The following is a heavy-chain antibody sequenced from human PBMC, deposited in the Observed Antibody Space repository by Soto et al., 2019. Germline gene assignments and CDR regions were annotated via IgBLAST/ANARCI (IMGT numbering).Heavy chain of an antibody. V-gene: IGHV3-33*01. CDR3: AREQQRPSSGSYYPHYYGMDV. CDR2: IWYDGSNK. D-gene: IGHD1-26*01. J-gene: IGHJ6*02. Sequence: QVQLVESGGGVVQPGRSLRLSCAASGFTFSSYGMHWVRQAPGKGLEWVAVIWYDGSNKYYADSVKGRFTISRDNSKNTLYLQMNSLRAEDTAVYYCAREQQRPSSGSYYPHYYGMDVWGQGTTVTVSS. CDR1: GFTFSSYG.